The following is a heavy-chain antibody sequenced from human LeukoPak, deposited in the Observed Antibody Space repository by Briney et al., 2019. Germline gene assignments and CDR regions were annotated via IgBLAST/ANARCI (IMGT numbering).Heavy chain of an antibody. V-gene: IGHV4-59*08. CDR2: IYYSGST. CDR1: GGSTSRYY. CDR3: ARLPGIAAV. Sequence: SETLSLTCTVSGGSTSRYYWSWIRQPPGKSLEWIGYIYYSGSTTYNPSLKSRASISIDTSKNQFSLNLSSVTAADTAVYYCARLPGIAAVWGQGTLVIVSS. J-gene: IGHJ1*01. D-gene: IGHD6-13*01.